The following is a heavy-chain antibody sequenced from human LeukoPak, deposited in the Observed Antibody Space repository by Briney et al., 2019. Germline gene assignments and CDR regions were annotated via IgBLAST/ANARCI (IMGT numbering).Heavy chain of an antibody. CDR3: TKDPCDS. CDR1: GFTFSSYA. CDR2: IIGSGGST. Sequence: GGSLRLSCAASGFTFSSYAMTWVRQAPGKGLEWVSAIIGSGGSTYYADSVKGRFTISRDNSKNMVYLQMNSLRAEDTAIYYCTKDPCDSWGRGTLVTVSS. J-gene: IGHJ4*02. V-gene: IGHV3-23*01.